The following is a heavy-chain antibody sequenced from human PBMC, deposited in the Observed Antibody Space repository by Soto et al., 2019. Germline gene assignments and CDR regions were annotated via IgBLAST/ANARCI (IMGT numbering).Heavy chain of an antibody. V-gene: IGHV4-31*03. CDR2: IYYSGST. Sequence: PSETLSLTCTVSGGSISSGGYYWSWIRQHPGKGLEWIGYIYYSGSTYYIPSLKSRVTISVDTSKNQFSLKLSSVTAADTAVYYCARGYVDTAMVTRYYYGMDVWGQGTTVTVSS. D-gene: IGHD5-18*01. CDR3: ARGYVDTAMVTRYYYGMDV. CDR1: GGSISSGGYY. J-gene: IGHJ6*02.